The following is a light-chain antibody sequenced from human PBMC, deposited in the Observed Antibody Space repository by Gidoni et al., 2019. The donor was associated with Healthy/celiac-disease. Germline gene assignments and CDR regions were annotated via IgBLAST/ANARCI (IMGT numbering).Light chain of an antibody. J-gene: IGKJ5*01. CDR3: QKYNNGPPAT. CDR1: QSVSST. V-gene: IGKV3-15*01. CDR2: GAS. Sequence: IVMTQSPATLSVSPGERATLSCRASQSVSSTLSWYQQTPGQAPRLLIYGASTGATGIPARFSGSGSGREFTLTISSMQSEDFAVYYCQKYNNGPPATFGQGTRLEIK.